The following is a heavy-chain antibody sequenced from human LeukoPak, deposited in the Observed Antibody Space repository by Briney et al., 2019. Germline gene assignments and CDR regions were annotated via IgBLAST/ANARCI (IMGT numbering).Heavy chain of an antibody. CDR3: TRESGAFSPFGF. Sequence: SETLSLPCAVSGGSITTTNWWSWVRQPPGKGLEWIGEVHLNGATNYNPSLESRFSMSIDKSNNHLSLEVTSVTAADTAIYYCTRESGAFSPFGFWGQGTLVTVSS. D-gene: IGHD1-26*01. CDR1: GGSITTTNW. CDR2: VHLNGAT. J-gene: IGHJ4*02. V-gene: IGHV4-4*02.